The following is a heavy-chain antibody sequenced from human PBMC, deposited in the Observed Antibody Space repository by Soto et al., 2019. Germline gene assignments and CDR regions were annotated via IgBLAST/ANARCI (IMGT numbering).Heavy chain of an antibody. CDR1: GGTFSSYA. Sequence: QVQLVPSGAEVKKPGSSVKVSCKASGGTFSSYAISWVRQAPGQGLEWMGGILPIFGTANYAQKFQGRVTITADESMITAYRERRSLRSEDTAVYYGAREEQWLVQCDYYYYGMDVWGQGTTVTVSS. CDR3: AREEQWLVQCDYYYYGMDV. D-gene: IGHD6-19*01. CDR2: ILPIFGTA. J-gene: IGHJ6*02. V-gene: IGHV1-69*01.